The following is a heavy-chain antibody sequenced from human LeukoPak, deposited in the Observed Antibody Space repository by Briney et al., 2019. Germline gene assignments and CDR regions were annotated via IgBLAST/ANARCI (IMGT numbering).Heavy chain of an antibody. CDR1: GGSISNSNYY. V-gene: IGHV4-39*07. J-gene: IGHJ6*03. CDR3: ARGNRVLRYFDWLPHYYYMDV. CDR2: MYYSGST. D-gene: IGHD3-9*01. Sequence: PSETLSLTCTVSGGSISNSNYYWGWSRQPPGKGLEWIGSMYYSGSTYYNPSLKSRVTISVDTSKNQFSLKLSSVTAADTAVYYCARGNRVLRYFDWLPHYYYMDVWGKGTTVTVSS.